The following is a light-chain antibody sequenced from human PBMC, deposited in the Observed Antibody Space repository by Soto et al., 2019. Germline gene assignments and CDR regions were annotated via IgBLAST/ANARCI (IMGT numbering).Light chain of an antibody. CDR3: SSYAGSDNWV. Sequence: QSALTQPASASGSAGESVTISCTGTSSDVGGYNYVSWYQQHPGKAPKLMISGVSERPSGVPDRFSGSKSGNTASLTVSGLQAEDEADYYCSSYAGSDNWVFGGGTKLTV. CDR2: GVS. J-gene: IGLJ2*01. V-gene: IGLV2-8*01. CDR1: SSDVGGYNY.